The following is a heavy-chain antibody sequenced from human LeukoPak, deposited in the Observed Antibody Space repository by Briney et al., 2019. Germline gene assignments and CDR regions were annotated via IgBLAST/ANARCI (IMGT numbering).Heavy chain of an antibody. CDR2: ISYDGSNK. J-gene: IGHJ4*02. CDR1: GFTFSSYA. CDR3: ASPPTVTTFDS. D-gene: IGHD4-11*01. Sequence: GGSLRLSCAASGFTFSSYAMHWVRQAPGKGLEWVAVISYDGSNKYYADSVKGRFTISRDNSKNTLYLQMNSLRADDTAVYYCASPPTVTTFDSWGQGTLVTVSS. V-gene: IGHV3-30*04.